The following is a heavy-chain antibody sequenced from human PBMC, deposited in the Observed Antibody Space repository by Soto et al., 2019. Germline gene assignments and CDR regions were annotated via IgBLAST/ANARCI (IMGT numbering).Heavy chain of an antibody. J-gene: IGHJ6*02. CDR3: AKEEVFTVFEVPRYHYYVLDV. Sequence: GGSLRLSCAASGFTFSTYGMHWVRQAPGKGLERVAFISYDGSNKYYADSAKGRFTISRDNSKNARYLQMNSLRAEETDMCYYAKEEVFTVFEVPRYHYYVLDVWVQGTTVTVSS. CDR2: ISYDGSNK. D-gene: IGHD3-3*01. V-gene: IGHV3-30*18. CDR1: GFTFSTYG.